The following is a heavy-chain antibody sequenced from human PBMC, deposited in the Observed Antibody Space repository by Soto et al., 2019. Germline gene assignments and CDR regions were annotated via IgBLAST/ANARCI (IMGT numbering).Heavy chain of an antibody. CDR3: ATIFGESTDRYYHHGMDV. J-gene: IGHJ6*02. CDR2: FDPEDGES. CDR1: GYTLTELS. Sequence: QVQLVQSGAEVKKPGASVKVACKLSGYTLTELSMHWVRQAPGEGLEWMGGFDPEDGESLYAQKFQGRVTMTPDTSTNAAYTELRGLTSNDTALYYGATIFGESTDRYYHHGMDVWGQGTTVTVSS. D-gene: IGHD3-10*02. V-gene: IGHV1-24*01.